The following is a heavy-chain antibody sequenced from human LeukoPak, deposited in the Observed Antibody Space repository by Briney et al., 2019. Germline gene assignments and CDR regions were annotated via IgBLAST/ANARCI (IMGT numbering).Heavy chain of an antibody. CDR3: ASFSGYSGYGTYYYGMDV. CDR1: GYSISSGYY. D-gene: IGHD5-12*01. J-gene: IGHJ6*02. CDR2: IYHSGST. V-gene: IGHV4-38-2*02. Sequence: SETLSLTCTVSGYSISSGYYWGWIRQPPGEGLEWIGSIYHSGSTYYNPSLKSRVTMSVDTSKNQFSLKLSSVTAADTAVYYCASFSGYSGYGTYYYGMDVWGQGTTVTVSS.